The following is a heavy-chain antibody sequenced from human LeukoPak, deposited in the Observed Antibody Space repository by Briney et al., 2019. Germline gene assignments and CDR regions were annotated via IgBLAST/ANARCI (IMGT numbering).Heavy chain of an antibody. CDR3: ARGGEPYCSGGSCYPGKDYFDY. CDR2: INHSGST. Sequence: RPSETLSLTCAVYVGSFSDYYWSWIRQSPGKGLEWIAEINHSGSTNYNPSLKSRVTISVDTSKNQFSLKLSSVTAADTAVYYCARGGEPYCSGGSCYPGKDYFDYWGQGTLVTVSS. V-gene: IGHV4-34*01. J-gene: IGHJ4*02. CDR1: VGSFSDYY. D-gene: IGHD2-15*01.